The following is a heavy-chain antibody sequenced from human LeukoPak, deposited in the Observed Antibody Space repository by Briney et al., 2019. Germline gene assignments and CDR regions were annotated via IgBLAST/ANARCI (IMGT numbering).Heavy chain of an antibody. CDR2: INHSGSA. D-gene: IGHD3-22*01. Sequence: PSETLSLTCAVYGGSFSGYYWSWIRQPPGKGLEWIGEINHSGSANYNPSLKSRVTISVDTSKNQFSLKLSSVTAADTAVYYCARGPNYYDSPYDYWGQGTLVTVSS. CDR3: ARGPNYYDSPYDY. J-gene: IGHJ4*02. V-gene: IGHV4-34*01. CDR1: GGSFSGYY.